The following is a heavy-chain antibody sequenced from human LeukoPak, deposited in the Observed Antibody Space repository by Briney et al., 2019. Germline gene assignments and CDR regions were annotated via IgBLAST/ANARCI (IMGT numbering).Heavy chain of an antibody. V-gene: IGHV3-11*01. CDR2: ISSSGSTI. Sequence: GGSLRLSCAASGFTFSDYYMSWIRQAPGKGLDWISYISSSGSTIYYADSVKGRFTISRDNAKNSLYLQMNSLRAEDTAVYYCARVLREWLLFGWSDPWGQGTLVTVSS. CDR1: GFTFSDYY. D-gene: IGHD3-3*01. CDR3: ARVLREWLLFGWSDP. J-gene: IGHJ5*02.